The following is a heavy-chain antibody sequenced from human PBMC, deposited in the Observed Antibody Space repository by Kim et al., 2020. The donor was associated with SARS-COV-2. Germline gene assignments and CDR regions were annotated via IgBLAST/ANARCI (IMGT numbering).Heavy chain of an antibody. CDR2: IYYSGST. Sequence: SETLSLTCTVSGGSISSYYWSWIRQPPGKGLEWIGYIYYSGSTNYNPSLKSRVTISVDTAKNQFSLKLSSVTAADTAESYRARARASSPWTKWGFDYWV. CDR1: GGSISSYY. D-gene: IGHD6-6*01. V-gene: IGHV4-59*13. J-gene: IGHJ4*01. CDR3: ARARASSPWTKWGFDY.